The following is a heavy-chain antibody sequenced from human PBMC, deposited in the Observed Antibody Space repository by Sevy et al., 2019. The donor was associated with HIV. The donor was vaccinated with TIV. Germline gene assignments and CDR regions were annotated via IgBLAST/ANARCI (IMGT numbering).Heavy chain of an antibody. J-gene: IGHJ4*02. V-gene: IGHV3-48*02. CDR2: VRSSSSTI. D-gene: IGHD3-3*01. Sequence: GGSLRLSCAASGFTFSSYSMNWVRLAPGKGLEWVSYVRSSSSTIDYADSVKGRFTTSRDNAKNSLYLQMNSLRDEDTAVYYCARDSRGSIFGVVIEFDYWGQGTLVTVSS. CDR3: ARDSRGSIFGVVIEFDY. CDR1: GFTFSSYS.